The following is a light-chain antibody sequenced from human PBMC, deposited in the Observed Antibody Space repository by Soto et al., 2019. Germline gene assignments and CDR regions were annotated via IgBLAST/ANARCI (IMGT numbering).Light chain of an antibody. V-gene: IGKV3-15*01. CDR1: QSVGNN. J-gene: IGKJ4*01. CDR3: QQYNGYPLT. Sequence: EIVLTQSPATLSVSPGERATLSCRASQSVGNNFAWYQQKPGQAPRLLIFAASTRATGVPARFSGSGSGTEFTLTISSLQPDDFATYYCQQYNGYPLTFGGGTKVEIK. CDR2: AAS.